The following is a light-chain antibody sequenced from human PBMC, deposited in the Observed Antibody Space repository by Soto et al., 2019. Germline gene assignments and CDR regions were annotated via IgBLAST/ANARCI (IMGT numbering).Light chain of an antibody. CDR1: QSISSY. CDR2: AAS. V-gene: IGKV1-39*01. Sequence: DIQMTQSPSSLSASVGDRVTITCRASQSISSYLNWYQQKPGKAPTLLIYAASTLQSGVPSRFSGSGSGTDFTLTISNLQPEDFATYYCQQSYSTLPITFGQGTRLEIK. J-gene: IGKJ5*01. CDR3: QQSYSTLPIT.